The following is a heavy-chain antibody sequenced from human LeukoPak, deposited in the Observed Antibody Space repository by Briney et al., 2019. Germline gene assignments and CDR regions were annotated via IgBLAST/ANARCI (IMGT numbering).Heavy chain of an antibody. Sequence: GGSLRLSCAASGFTFSSYEMNWVRQAPGKGLEWVSYISSSGSTIYYADSVKGRFTISRDNSKNTLYLQMSSLRAEDTAVFYCAKAGPYCRGGSCYRHFDYWGQGTLVTVSS. V-gene: IGHV3-48*03. J-gene: IGHJ4*02. CDR3: AKAGPYCRGGSCYRHFDY. CDR1: GFTFSSYE. CDR2: ISSSGSTI. D-gene: IGHD2-15*01.